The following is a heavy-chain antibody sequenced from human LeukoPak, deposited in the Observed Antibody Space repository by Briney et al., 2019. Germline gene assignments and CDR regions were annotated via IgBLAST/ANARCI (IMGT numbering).Heavy chain of an antibody. CDR2: ISYSGSR. CDR3: ARVGRGDYTWGSYSFDY. CDR1: GGSISNYY. J-gene: IGHJ4*02. Sequence: SETLSLTCTVSGGSISNYYWTWIRQPPGKGPEWIGYISYSGSRNYNTSLKSRVTISVDTSKNQFSLNLSSVTAADTAVYYCARVGRGDYTWGSYSFDYWGQGTLVTVSA. V-gene: IGHV4-59*01. D-gene: IGHD3-16*01.